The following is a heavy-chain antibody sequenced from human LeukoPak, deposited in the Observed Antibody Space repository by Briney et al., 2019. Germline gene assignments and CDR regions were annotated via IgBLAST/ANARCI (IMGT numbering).Heavy chain of an antibody. V-gene: IGHV1-18*01. J-gene: IGHJ6*02. Sequence: ASVKVSCKASGYTFTSYGISWVRQAPGQGLEWMGWISAYNGNTNYAQKLQGRVTMTTDTSTSTAYMKLRSLRSDDTAVYYCARDAMRADIVVVIAARDHYYGMDVWGQGTTVTVSS. D-gene: IGHD2-15*01. CDR2: ISAYNGNT. CDR3: ARDAMRADIVVVIAARDHYYGMDV. CDR1: GYTFTSYG.